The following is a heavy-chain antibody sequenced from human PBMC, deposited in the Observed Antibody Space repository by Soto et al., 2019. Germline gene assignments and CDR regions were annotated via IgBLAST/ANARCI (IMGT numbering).Heavy chain of an antibody. CDR2: ISDDGTKR. Sequence: QVQLVESGGGVVQPGRSLRISCAASGFTFSSDAMHWVRQAPGKGLEWVASISDDGTKRYYGDSVKGRFTISRDNSRNTIALPMNSLRVEDTAVFFCAREEEYGSASLDCWGQGTLVTVSS. D-gene: IGHD6-6*01. CDR1: GFTFSSDA. CDR3: AREEEYGSASLDC. J-gene: IGHJ4*02. V-gene: IGHV3-30-3*01.